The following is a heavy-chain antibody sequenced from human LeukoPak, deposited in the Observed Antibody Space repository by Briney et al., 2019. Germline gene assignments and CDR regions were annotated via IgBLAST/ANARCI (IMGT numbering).Heavy chain of an antibody. Sequence: PGGSLRLSCAAPGFTFSSYEMNWVRQAPGKGLEWVSYISSSGSTIYYADSVKGRFTISRDNAKNSLYLQMNSLRAEDTAVYYCARGWSYYDETRYAFDIWGQGTMVTVSS. V-gene: IGHV3-48*03. CDR2: ISSSGSTI. CDR3: ARGWSYYDETRYAFDI. J-gene: IGHJ3*02. CDR1: GFTFSSYE. D-gene: IGHD3-22*01.